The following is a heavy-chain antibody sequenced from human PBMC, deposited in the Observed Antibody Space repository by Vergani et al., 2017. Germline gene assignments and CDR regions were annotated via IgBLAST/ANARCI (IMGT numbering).Heavy chain of an antibody. Sequence: QVQLVESGGGVVQPGRPLRLSCAASGFTFSSYAMHWVRQAPGKGLEWVAVISYDGSNKYYADSVKGRFTISRDNSKNTLYLQMNSLRAEDTAVYYCARDRIYSNCVYYYYMDVWGKGTTVTVSS. CDR3: ARDRIYSNCVYYYYMDV. CDR1: GFTFSSYA. D-gene: IGHD4-11*01. J-gene: IGHJ6*03. V-gene: IGHV3-30*04. CDR2: ISYDGSNK.